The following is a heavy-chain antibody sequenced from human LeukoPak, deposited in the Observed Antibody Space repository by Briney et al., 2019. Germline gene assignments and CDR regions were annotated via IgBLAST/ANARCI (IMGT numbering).Heavy chain of an antibody. CDR3: ARVFGFIVVVPAAILDYGMDV. CDR2: ISSSSSTI. Sequence: GGSLRLSCAASGFTFSSYSMNWVRQAPGKGLEWVSYISSSSSTIYYADSVKGRFTISRDNAKNSLYLQMNSLRAEDTAVYYCARVFGFIVVVPAAILDYGMDVWGQGTTVTVSS. V-gene: IGHV3-48*01. CDR1: GFTFSSYS. J-gene: IGHJ6*02. D-gene: IGHD2-2*01.